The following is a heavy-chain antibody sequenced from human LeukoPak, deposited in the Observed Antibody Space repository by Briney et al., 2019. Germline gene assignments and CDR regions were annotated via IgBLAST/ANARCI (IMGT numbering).Heavy chain of an antibody. Sequence: SETLSLTCTVSGGSISSSSYYWGWIRQPPGKGLECIGRIYYSGSTYYNPSLKSRVTISVDTSKNQFSLRLRSVTAADTAVYFCARGRVSSSTWYSTYYYYFYMDVWGKGTTVTVSS. J-gene: IGHJ6*03. CDR3: ARGRVSSSTWYSTYYYYFYMDV. CDR1: GGSISSSSYY. V-gene: IGHV4-39*07. D-gene: IGHD1-1*01. CDR2: IYYSGST.